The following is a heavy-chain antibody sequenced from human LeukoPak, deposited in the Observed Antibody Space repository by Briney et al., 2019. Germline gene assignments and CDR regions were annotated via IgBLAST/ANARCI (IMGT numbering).Heavy chain of an antibody. CDR3: AKALDYNGYYYMDV. D-gene: IGHD4-11*01. V-gene: IGHV3-30*18. CDR2: ISYDGSNK. CDR1: GFTFSSYG. J-gene: IGHJ6*03. Sequence: PGGSLRLSCAASGFTFSSYGMHWVRRAPGKGLEWVAVISYDGSNKYYADSVKGRFTISRDNSKNTLYLQMNSLRAEDTAVYYCAKALDYNGYYYMDVWGKGTTVTVSS.